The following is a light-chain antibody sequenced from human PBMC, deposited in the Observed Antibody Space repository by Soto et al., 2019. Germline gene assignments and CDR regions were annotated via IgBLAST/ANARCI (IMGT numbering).Light chain of an antibody. CDR3: QQSYSTPWT. Sequence: DIQMTQSPSSLSASVGDRVTITCRASQSITSFLNWYQQKPGKAPKVLIYAASSLQSGVPSRFSSNGSGTDFTLTISSLQPEDFATYYCQQSYSTPWTFGQGTKVEIK. CDR2: AAS. J-gene: IGKJ1*01. CDR1: QSITSF. V-gene: IGKV1-39*01.